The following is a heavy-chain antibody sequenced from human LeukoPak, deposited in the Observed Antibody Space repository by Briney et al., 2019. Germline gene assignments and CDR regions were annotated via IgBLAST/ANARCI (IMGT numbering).Heavy chain of an antibody. V-gene: IGHV1-2*02. CDR1: GYIFTGWY. D-gene: IGHD2-21*02. Sequence: ASVKVSCKASGYIFTGWYLHWVRQAPGQGLEWMAWIHPNTGGPNYARKFQGRVTMTRDTSINSVYMELSGLTSDDTAVYYCATNRVTRPIDYWGQGTLVTVSS. CDR3: ATNRVTRPIDY. CDR2: IHPNTGGP. J-gene: IGHJ4*02.